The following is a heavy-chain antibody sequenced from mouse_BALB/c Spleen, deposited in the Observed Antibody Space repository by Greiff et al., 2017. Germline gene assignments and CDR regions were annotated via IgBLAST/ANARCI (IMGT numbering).Heavy chain of an antibody. D-gene: IGHD1-1*01. CDR2: INPYNGAT. J-gene: IGHJ4*01. CDR3: ARSSYYGSRDYAMDY. Sequence: VHVKQSGPELVKPGASVKISCKASGYSFTGYYMHWVKQSHVKSLEWIGRINPYNGATSYNQNFKDKASLTVDKSSSTAYMELHSLTSEDSAVYYCARSSYYGSRDYAMDYWGQGTSVTVSS. V-gene: IGHV1-31*01. CDR1: GYSFTGYY.